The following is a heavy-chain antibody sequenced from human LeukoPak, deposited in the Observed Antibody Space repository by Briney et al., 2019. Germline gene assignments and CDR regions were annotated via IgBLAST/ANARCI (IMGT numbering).Heavy chain of an antibody. CDR2: ISSSSSYI. V-gene: IGHV3-21*01. Sequence: GGSLRLSCAASGFTFSPYSMNWVRQAPGKVLEWVSFISSSSSYIYYADSVKGRFTISRDIAKNSLFLQMNSLTADDTAVYYCARLSAMLRGPEAIYYFDYWGQGTPVTVSS. D-gene: IGHD3-10*01. CDR3: ARLSAMLRGPEAIYYFDY. J-gene: IGHJ4*02. CDR1: GFTFSPYS.